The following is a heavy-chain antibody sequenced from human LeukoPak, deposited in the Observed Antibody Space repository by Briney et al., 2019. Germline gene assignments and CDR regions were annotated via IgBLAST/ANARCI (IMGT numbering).Heavy chain of an antibody. CDR2: ISYDGSNK. J-gene: IGHJ6*03. CDR3: ASGGYSWAYYYYMDV. Sequence: GGSLRLSCAASGFTFSSYGMHWVRQAPGKGLEWVAVISYDGSNKYYADSVKGRFTISRDNSKNTLYLQMNSLRAEDTAVYYCASGGYSWAYYYYMDVWGKGTTVTISS. CDR1: GFTFSSYG. V-gene: IGHV3-30*03. D-gene: IGHD5-18*01.